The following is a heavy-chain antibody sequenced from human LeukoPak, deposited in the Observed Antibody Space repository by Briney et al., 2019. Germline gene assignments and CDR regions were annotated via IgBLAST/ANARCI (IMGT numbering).Heavy chain of an antibody. CDR3: VKSPLQWLLFDY. CDR2: INSNGGST. Sequence: GGSLRLSCSASGFTFSNYAMHWVRQAPGKGLEYVSLINSNGGSTYYADSVKGRFTSSRDNSKNTLYLHMSSLRAEDTAVYYCVKSPLQWLLFDYWGQGTLVTVSS. D-gene: IGHD3-3*01. CDR1: GFTFSNYA. J-gene: IGHJ4*02. V-gene: IGHV3-64D*09.